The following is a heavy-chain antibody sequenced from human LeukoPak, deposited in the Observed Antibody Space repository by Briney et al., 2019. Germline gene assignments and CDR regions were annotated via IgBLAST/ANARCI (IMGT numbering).Heavy chain of an antibody. CDR3: ATSRFYLES. V-gene: IGHV3-7*01. CDR2: IKPDGSEI. J-gene: IGHJ4*02. Sequence: PGGSLRLSCAASGFTFSSYWMSWVRQAPEKGLEWVAKIKPDGSEIYHVDSVQGRFTISRDNAQNSLYLQMNSLRAEDTAVYYCATSRFYLESWGQGTLVTVSS. CDR1: GFTFSSYW.